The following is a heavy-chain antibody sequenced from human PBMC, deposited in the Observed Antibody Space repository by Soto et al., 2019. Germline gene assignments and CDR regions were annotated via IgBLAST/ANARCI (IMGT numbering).Heavy chain of an antibody. Sequence: QITLKESGPTLVKPTQTLTLTCTFSGFSLSTSGVGVGWIRQPPGKALEWLALIYWDDDKRYSPSLKSRLTITKDPSNNQVVLTMTNMHPVDTATYTCAHTQRGSRFDPWGQGTLVTVSS. CDR2: IYWDDDK. J-gene: IGHJ5*02. CDR1: GFSLSTSGVG. D-gene: IGHD2-15*01. V-gene: IGHV2-5*02. CDR3: AHTQRGSRFDP.